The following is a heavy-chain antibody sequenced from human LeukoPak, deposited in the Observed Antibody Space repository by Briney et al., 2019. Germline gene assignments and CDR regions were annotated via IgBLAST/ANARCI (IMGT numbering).Heavy chain of an antibody. D-gene: IGHD3-10*01. V-gene: IGHV6-1*01. J-gene: IGHJ4*02. CDR1: GDSVSSNSAA. CDR2: TYYRSKWYN. CDR3: ARVGYYYGSGSYHGTYYFDY. Sequence: SQTLSLTCAISGDSVSSNSAAWNWIRQSPSRGLEWLGRTYYRSKWYNDYAVSVKSRITINPDTSKNQFSLQLNSVTPEDTAVYYCARVGYYYGSGSYHGTYYFDYWGQGTLVTVSS.